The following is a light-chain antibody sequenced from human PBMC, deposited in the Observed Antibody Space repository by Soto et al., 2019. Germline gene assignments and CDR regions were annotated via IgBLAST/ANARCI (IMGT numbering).Light chain of an antibody. CDR3: QQCDSSRLT. V-gene: IGKV3-20*01. CDR2: GAS. J-gene: IGKJ4*01. CDR1: QSVSSGY. Sequence: EIVLTQSPATLSLSPGERATLSCRASQSVSSGYLAWYQQKRGQAPRLLIYGASSRATGIPDRFSGSASGTDFTLTISRLEPEDFAVYYCQQCDSSRLTFGGGTKVDIK.